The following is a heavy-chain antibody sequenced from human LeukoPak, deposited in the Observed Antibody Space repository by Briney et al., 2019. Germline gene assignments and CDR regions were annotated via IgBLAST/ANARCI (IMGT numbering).Heavy chain of an antibody. J-gene: IGHJ3*02. CDR2: ISGSGSTI. V-gene: IGHV3-11*01. CDR1: GFTFSAYY. D-gene: IGHD3-22*01. Sequence: GGPLRLSCAASGFTFSAYYLSWIRQAPGKGLEWVSYISGSGSTIYYADSVKGRFTISRDNAKNSLYLQMNSLRAEDTALYYCAREYYYDSSGPALYAFDIWGQGTMVTVSS. CDR3: AREYYYDSSGPALYAFDI.